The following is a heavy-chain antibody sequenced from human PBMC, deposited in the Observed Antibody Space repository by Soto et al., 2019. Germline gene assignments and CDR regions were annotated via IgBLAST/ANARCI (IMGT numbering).Heavy chain of an antibody. J-gene: IGHJ6*02. D-gene: IGHD5-12*01. CDR2: INHSGST. CDR3: ARGRYSGYDSGGRRKNYYYYYGMDV. Sequence: SETLSLTCAVYGGSFSGYYWSWIRQPPGKGLEWMGEINHSGSTNYNPTFKRGVAISVGTSRNQFSLKLSSVTAADTAVYYCARGRYSGYDSGGRRKNYYYYYGMDVWGQGTTVTVSS. V-gene: IGHV4-34*01. CDR1: GGSFSGYY.